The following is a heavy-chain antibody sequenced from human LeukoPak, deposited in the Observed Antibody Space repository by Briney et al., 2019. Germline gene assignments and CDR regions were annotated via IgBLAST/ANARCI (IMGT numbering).Heavy chain of an antibody. Sequence: ASVTVSCKPSGYTFIDYFIHWMRQTPGQGLEWLGWINPNSGVTRYAQKFQDRVTITRDTAAYMELSSLKSDDTAVYYCARAVSGTLGGAFDIWGQGTAVTVSS. D-gene: IGHD1-7*01. CDR3: ARAVSGTLGGAFDI. CDR1: GYTFIDYF. CDR2: INPNSGVT. J-gene: IGHJ3*02. V-gene: IGHV1-2*02.